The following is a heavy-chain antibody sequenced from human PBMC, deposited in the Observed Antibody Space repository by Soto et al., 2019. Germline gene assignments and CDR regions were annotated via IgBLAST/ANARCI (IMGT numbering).Heavy chain of an antibody. J-gene: IGHJ4*02. Sequence: QVQLVQSGAEVKKPGSSVKVSCKASGGTFSSYAISWVRQAPGQGLEWMGGIIPIFGTANYAQKLQGRVTITADESTSTAYRELSSLRSEDTAVYYCASPNQYYDYVWGSPGYFDYWGQGTLVTVSS. V-gene: IGHV1-69*01. CDR2: IIPIFGTA. D-gene: IGHD3-16*01. CDR1: GGTFSSYA. CDR3: ASPNQYYDYVWGSPGYFDY.